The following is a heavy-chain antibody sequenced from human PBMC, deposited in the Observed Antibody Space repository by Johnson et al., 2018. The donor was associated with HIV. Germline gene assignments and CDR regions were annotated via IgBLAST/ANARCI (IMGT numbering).Heavy chain of an antibody. CDR1: GFTFTTYA. V-gene: IGHV3-30*04. Sequence: QMQLVESGGGVVQPGGSLRLSCAASGFTFTTYALHWVRRAPGKGLACVAVISYDGTYKYYADSVKGRFTISRDNAKKSLYLQINSLRAEDTAVYYCATRDPTYRPGVFDIWGQGTMVTVAS. CDR2: ISYDGTYK. J-gene: IGHJ3*02. CDR3: ATRDPTYRPGVFDI. D-gene: IGHD2-8*01.